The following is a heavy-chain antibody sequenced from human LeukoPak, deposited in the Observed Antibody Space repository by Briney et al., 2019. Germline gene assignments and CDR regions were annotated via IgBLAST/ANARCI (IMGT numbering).Heavy chain of an antibody. CDR2: MHYSGSP. D-gene: IGHD2-2*01. CDR3: ARGVYCSSASCYWD. J-gene: IGHJ4*02. Sequence: SETLSLTCTVSGVSVSNSNFYWGWIRRPPGKGPEFIGSMHYSGSPYYNPSLKSRVAVFVDTSKNQFSLNLRFVTDADTAVYYCARGVYCSSASCYWDWGQGTLVTVSS. V-gene: IGHV4-39*02. CDR1: GVSVSNSNFY.